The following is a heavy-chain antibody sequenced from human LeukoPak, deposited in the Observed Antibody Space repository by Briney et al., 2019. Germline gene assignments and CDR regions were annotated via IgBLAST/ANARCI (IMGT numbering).Heavy chain of an antibody. D-gene: IGHD1-1*01. CDR2: INPNSGVT. V-gene: IGHV1-2*06. CDR1: GYTFTGYY. J-gene: IGHJ4*02. Sequence: ASVKVSCKASGYTFTGYYMHWVRQAPGQGLEWMGRINPNSGVTKYAQKFQGRVTMTRDTSISTAYMELSRLKSDDTAVDTAVYYCARVGQGTDYWGQGTLVTVSS. CDR3: ARVGQGTDY.